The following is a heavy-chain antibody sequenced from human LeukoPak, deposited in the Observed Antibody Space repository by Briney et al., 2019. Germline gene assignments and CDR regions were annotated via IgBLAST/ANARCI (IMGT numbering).Heavy chain of an antibody. CDR3: ARVVARYYYDSSGYYPDY. D-gene: IGHD3-22*01. J-gene: IGHJ4*02. V-gene: IGHV3-48*04. CDR1: GFTFSSYS. Sequence: GGSLRLSCAASGFTFSSYSMNWVRQAPGKGLEWVSYISSSGSTIYYADSVKGRFTISRDNAKNSLYLQMNSLRAEDTAVYYCARVVARYYYDSSGYYPDYWGQGTLVTVSS. CDR2: ISSSGSTI.